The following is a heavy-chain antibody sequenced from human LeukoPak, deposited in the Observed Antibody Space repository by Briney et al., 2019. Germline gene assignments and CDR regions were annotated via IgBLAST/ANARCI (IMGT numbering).Heavy chain of an antibody. J-gene: IGHJ4*02. V-gene: IGHV3-48*03. CDR2: IGSSGTTI. Sequence: PGGSLRFSCAVSGFPFSIYEMNWVRQAPGKGLEWVSNIGSSGTTIYYADSVKGRFSISRDNAKNSLYLQMNSLRVEDTAVYYCALLAVASDYYWGQGALVTVSS. D-gene: IGHD6-19*01. CDR1: GFPFSIYE. CDR3: ALLAVASDYY.